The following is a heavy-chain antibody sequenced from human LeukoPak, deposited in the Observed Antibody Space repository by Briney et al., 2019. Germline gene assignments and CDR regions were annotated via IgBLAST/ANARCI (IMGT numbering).Heavy chain of an antibody. D-gene: IGHD3-16*01. Sequence: GRSLRLSCAASGFTFSSYAMHWVRQAPGKVLEWVALISYDGTNKYYADSVKGRFTTSRDNSKNTLYLHMNSLRAEDTAVYYCAKVGDNWDFDYWGQGTLVTVSS. CDR3: AKVGDNWDFDY. CDR1: GFTFSSYA. J-gene: IGHJ4*02. V-gene: IGHV3-30*18. CDR2: ISYDGTNK.